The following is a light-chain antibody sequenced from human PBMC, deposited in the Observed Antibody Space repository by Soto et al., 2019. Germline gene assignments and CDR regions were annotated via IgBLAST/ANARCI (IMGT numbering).Light chain of an antibody. CDR2: DAS. CDR1: QSISTW. Sequence: DIKMTQSASTVSASVGGRVTIGCRASQSISTWLAWYQQKPGKAPKLLIYDASSLQSGVPSRFSGSGSGTEFTLTISTLQPDDFATYYCQQHNSYSLTFGQGTKV. J-gene: IGKJ1*01. CDR3: QQHNSYSLT. V-gene: IGKV1-5*01.